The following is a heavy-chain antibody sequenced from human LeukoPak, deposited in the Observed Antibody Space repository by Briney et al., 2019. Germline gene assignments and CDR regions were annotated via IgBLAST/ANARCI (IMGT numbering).Heavy chain of an antibody. V-gene: IGHV1-8*03. CDR3: ARTTSFTASGYDY. CDR2: MNPNNGDS. Sequence: SSVNVSCTPSVYTFTNYHINWVRQAAGQGGEGLSWMNPNNGDSGYAQKFQGRVTTTSDTSISTSYMELRSLRSDDTAVYFCARTTSFTASGYDYWGQGTLVTVSS. CDR1: VYTFTNYH. J-gene: IGHJ4*02. D-gene: IGHD6-25*01.